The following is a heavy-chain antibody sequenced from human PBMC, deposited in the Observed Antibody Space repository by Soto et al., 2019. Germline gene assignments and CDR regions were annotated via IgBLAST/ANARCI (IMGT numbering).Heavy chain of an antibody. CDR1: GYTFTSYG. V-gene: IGHV1-18*01. D-gene: IGHD5-12*01. J-gene: IGHJ5*02. Sequence: GASVKVSCKASGYTFTSYGISWVRQAPGQGLEWMGWISAYHGNTNYAQKLQGRVTMTTDTSTSTAYMELRSLRSDDTAVYYCARGLVATIQRIGFDPWGQGTRVTVSS. CDR3: ARGLVATIQRIGFDP. CDR2: ISAYHGNT.